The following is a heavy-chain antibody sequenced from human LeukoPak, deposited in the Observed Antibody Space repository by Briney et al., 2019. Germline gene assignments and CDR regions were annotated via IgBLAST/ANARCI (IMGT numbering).Heavy chain of an antibody. CDR2: TSAYNGNT. V-gene: IGHV1-18*01. Sequence: ASVKVSCKASGYTFTSYGISWVRQAPGQGLEWTGWTSAYNGNTNYAQKLQGRVTMTTDTSTSTAYMELRSLRSDDTAVYYCARGAYSYGPKYYYYGMDVWGQGTTVTVSS. CDR1: GYTFTSYG. CDR3: ARGAYSYGPKYYYYGMDV. D-gene: IGHD5-18*01. J-gene: IGHJ6*02.